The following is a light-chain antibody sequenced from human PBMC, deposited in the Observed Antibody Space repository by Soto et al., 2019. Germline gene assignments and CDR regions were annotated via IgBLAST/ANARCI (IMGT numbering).Light chain of an antibody. J-gene: IGKJ5*01. CDR1: ESLSTY. V-gene: IGKV3-15*01. Sequence: EIVMTQSPATLSVSPGERVTLSCRASESLSTYLAWYQQKPGQAPRLLIHGASTKATGIPARFSGSGSATDFTLTISSLQSEDFAVYYCQSYNDWPFTFGQGTRLEIK. CDR2: GAS. CDR3: QSYNDWPFT.